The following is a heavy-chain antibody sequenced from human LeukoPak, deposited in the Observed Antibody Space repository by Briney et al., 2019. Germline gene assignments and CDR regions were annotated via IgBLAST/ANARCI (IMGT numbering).Heavy chain of an antibody. J-gene: IGHJ4*02. D-gene: IGHD4-17*01. Sequence: ASVKVSCKASGGTFSSYAISWVRQAPGQGLEWMGGIIPIFGTANYAQKFQGRVTITADKSTSTAYMELSSLRSEDTAVYYCAKSWSTVTAFDYWGQGTLVTVSS. V-gene: IGHV1-69*06. CDR2: IIPIFGTA. CDR1: GGTFSSYA. CDR3: AKSWSTVTAFDY.